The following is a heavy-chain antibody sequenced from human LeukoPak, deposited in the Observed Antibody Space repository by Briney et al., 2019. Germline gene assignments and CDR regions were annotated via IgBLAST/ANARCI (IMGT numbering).Heavy chain of an antibody. D-gene: IGHD2-15*01. CDR2: MNPNSGNT. CDR3: ARGASEGYYYYYYMDV. CDR1: GYTFTSYD. J-gene: IGHJ6*03. V-gene: IGHV1-8*01. Sequence: GASVKVSCKASGYTFTSYDINWVRQATGQGLEWMGWMNPNSGNTGYAQKFQGRVTMTRNTSISTAYMELSSLRSEDTAVCYCARGASEGYYYYYYMDVWGKGTTVTVSS.